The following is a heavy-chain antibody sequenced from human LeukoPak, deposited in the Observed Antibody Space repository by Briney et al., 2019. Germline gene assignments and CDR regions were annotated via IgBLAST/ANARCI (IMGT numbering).Heavy chain of an antibody. CDR2: IEKGGSEK. CDR1: AFTFANNW. CDR3: ARPYSYSSGSYPY. V-gene: IGHV3-7*01. Sequence: GRSLSLAWSASAFTFANNWIACVRHQPGEWLEWVNSIEKGGSEKNYVDSVQGRFTTSRDNAKNSLYLQMNSLRAEDTALYFCARPYSYSSGSYPYWGQGTMVTVSS. J-gene: IGHJ4*01. D-gene: IGHD3-10*01.